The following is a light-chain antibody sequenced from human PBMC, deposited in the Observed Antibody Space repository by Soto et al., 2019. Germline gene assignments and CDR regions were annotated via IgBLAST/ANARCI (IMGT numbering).Light chain of an antibody. Sequence: QSVLTQPASVSGSPGQSITSACTGTSSDVGSYNLVSWYQQHPGKAPKLMIYEGSKRPSGVSNRFSGSKSGNTASLTISGLQSEDEADYYCCSYAGSSTFGVVFGGGTKVTVL. CDR1: SSDVGSYNL. J-gene: IGLJ2*01. CDR3: CSYAGSSTFGVV. CDR2: EGS. V-gene: IGLV2-23*03.